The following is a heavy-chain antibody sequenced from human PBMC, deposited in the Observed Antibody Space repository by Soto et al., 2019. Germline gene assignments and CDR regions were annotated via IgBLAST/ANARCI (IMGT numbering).Heavy chain of an antibody. V-gene: IGHV3-33*01. D-gene: IGHD6-19*01. CDR2: IWYDGSNK. J-gene: IGHJ6*02. Sequence: PGGSLSLSCAASGFTFSSYGMHWVRQAPGKGLEWVAVIWYDGSNKYYADSVKGRFTISRDNSKNTLYLQMNSLRAEDTAVYYCARDLRQWLDLTPPEDYYYYGMDVWGQGTTVTVSS. CDR3: ARDLRQWLDLTPPEDYYYYGMDV. CDR1: GFTFSSYG.